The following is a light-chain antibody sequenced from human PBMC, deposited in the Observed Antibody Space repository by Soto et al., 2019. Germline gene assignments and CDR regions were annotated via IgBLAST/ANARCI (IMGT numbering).Light chain of an antibody. CDR1: QSISSW. V-gene: IGKV1-5*01. CDR3: QQYNSYWT. J-gene: IGKJ1*01. CDR2: DAS. Sequence: DIHMTQSPSTLSAPVGDRVTITCRASQSISSWLAWYQQKPGKAPKLLIYDASTLESGIPSRLSGSGSGTEFTLTISSLQPDDFATYYCQQYNSYWTFGQGTKVDIK.